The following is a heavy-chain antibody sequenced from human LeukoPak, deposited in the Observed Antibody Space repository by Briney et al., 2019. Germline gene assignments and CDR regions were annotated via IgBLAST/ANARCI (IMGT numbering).Heavy chain of an antibody. CDR3: ATWGTVTRFVVDY. Sequence: GESLKISCKGSGYSFINYWIGWVRPMPGKGLEWMGIIYPGNSDTRYSPSFQGQVTISADKSITAAYLQWRSLKASDTAMYYCATWGTVTRFVVDYWGQGTLVTVSS. J-gene: IGHJ4*02. V-gene: IGHV5-51*01. CDR2: IYPGNSDT. D-gene: IGHD4-17*01. CDR1: GYSFINYW.